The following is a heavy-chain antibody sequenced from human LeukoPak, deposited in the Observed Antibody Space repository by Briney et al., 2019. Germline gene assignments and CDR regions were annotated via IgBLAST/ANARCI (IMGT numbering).Heavy chain of an antibody. D-gene: IGHD3-10*01. CDR2: INPNSGGT. J-gene: IGHJ4*02. CDR3: ARVGSGLLWFGELLLGEYYFDY. Sequence: GASVKVSCKASGYTFTGYYMHWVRQAPGQGLEWMGWINPNSGGTNYAQKFQGRVTMTRDTSISTAYTELSRLRSDDTAVYYCARVGSGLLWFGELLLGEYYFDYWGQGTLVTVSS. CDR1: GYTFTGYY. V-gene: IGHV1-2*02.